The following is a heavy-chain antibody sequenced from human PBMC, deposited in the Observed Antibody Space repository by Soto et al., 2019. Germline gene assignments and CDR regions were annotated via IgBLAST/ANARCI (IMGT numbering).Heavy chain of an antibody. CDR1: GGSISSGGYY. V-gene: IGHV4-31*03. CDR3: ARDPYYYDSSGYYYYYYGMAV. Sequence: TLCLTCTVSGGSISSGGYYWSWIRQHPGKGLEWVGYIYYSGSTYYNPSLKSRVTISVDPSKNQFSLKLSSLAAADTAVYYCARDPYYYDSSGYYYYYYGMAVWGQGTTVTVS. CDR2: IYYSGST. D-gene: IGHD3-22*01. J-gene: IGHJ6*02.